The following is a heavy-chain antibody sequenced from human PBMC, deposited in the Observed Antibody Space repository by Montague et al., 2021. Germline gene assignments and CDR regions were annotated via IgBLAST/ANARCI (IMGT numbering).Heavy chain of an antibody. Sequence: SETLSLTCSVSGDSISSYEYYWTWIRQPAGRGSEWIGRVYKRGDTNTNPSLRSQLTLSVDTSKNHFSLTLTSVTAADTAVYFCARDSPVVEPWVGEHKGAFDIWGQGTMVTVSS. CDR3: ARDSPVVEPWVGEHKGAFDI. J-gene: IGHJ3*02. CDR1: GDSISSYEYY. D-gene: IGHD3-10*01. V-gene: IGHV4-4*07. CDR2: VYKRGDT.